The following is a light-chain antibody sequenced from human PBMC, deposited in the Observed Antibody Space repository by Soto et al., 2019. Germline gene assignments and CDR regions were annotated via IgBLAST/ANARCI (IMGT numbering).Light chain of an antibody. CDR2: GAS. V-gene: IGKV3-20*01. Sequence: EILLTQSPGTRSLSPGERATLSCRASQSVSSRLAWYQQKPGQAPRLLISGASSRATGIPDRFSGSGSGTDFTLTISRLEPEDFALYYCQQYVTSAITFGQGTRLEIK. CDR1: QSVSSR. CDR3: QQYVTSAIT. J-gene: IGKJ5*01.